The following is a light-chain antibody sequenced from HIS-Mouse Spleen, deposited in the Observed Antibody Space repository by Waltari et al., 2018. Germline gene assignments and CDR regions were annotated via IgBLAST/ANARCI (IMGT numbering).Light chain of an antibody. CDR1: NSGSKS. Sequence: SYVLTQPPSVSVAPGKTARITCGGNNSGSKSVHWYQKKPGQAPVLVVYDDSDRPSGIPERLSGSNSGNTATLTISRVEDGDEADYYCQVWDSSSDHVVFGGGTKLTVL. V-gene: IGLV3-21*03. CDR2: DDS. J-gene: IGLJ2*01. CDR3: QVWDSSSDHVV.